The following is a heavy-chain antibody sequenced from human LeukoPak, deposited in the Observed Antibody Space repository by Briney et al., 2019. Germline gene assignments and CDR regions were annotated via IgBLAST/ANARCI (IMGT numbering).Heavy chain of an antibody. CDR1: GASISTSTYY. CDR2: IYYSGST. Sequence: PSETLSLTCTVSGASISTSTYYWGWIRQSPGKGLEWIAKIYYSGSTYYNPSLMSRVTISIDMSKNQFSLNLSSVTAADTALYYCARVDHYYFHMDVWGKGTTVTVSS. CDR3: ARVDHYYFHMDV. J-gene: IGHJ6*03. V-gene: IGHV4-39*01.